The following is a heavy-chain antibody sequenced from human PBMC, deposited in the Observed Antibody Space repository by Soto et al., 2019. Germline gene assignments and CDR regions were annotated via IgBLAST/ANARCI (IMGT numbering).Heavy chain of an antibody. CDR2: INTYNGMT. D-gene: IGHD5-12*01. CDR1: GYTFINYH. CDR3: AKSPRGEMATD. V-gene: IGHV1-18*01. J-gene: IGHJ1*01. Sequence: QGQLVRSGGEVKKPGASVTVSCKASGYTFINYHITWVRQAPGQGLEWMAWINTYNGMTDYAQRFQGRVTMTRDTSTRRAYMELRTLGSDDTAVYFCAKSPRGEMATDWGQGTGATVSS.